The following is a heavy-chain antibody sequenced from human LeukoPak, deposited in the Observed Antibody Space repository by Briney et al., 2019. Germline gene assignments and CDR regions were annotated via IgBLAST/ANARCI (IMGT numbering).Heavy chain of an antibody. Sequence: SETLSLTCTVSGGSISSGSYYWSWIRQPAGKGLEWIGRIYTSGSTNYNPSLKSRVTISVDTSKNQFSLKLSSVTAADTAVYYCASSSWSLYNWFDPWGQGTLVTVSS. J-gene: IGHJ5*02. CDR2: IYTSGST. CDR1: GGSISSGSYY. CDR3: ASSSWSLYNWFDP. V-gene: IGHV4-61*02. D-gene: IGHD6-13*01.